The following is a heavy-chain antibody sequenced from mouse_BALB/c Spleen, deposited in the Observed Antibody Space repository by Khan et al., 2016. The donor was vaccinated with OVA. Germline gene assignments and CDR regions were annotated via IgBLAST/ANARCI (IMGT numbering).Heavy chain of an antibody. CDR2: ISSLAYSI. Sequence: EVELVESGGGLVQPGGSRKLSCAASGFTFSDYGLAWVRQAPGKGLEWVAFISSLAYSIYYADTVTGRFTISRENAKNTLYLEMSSLRSADTAMYYCARSWAMDYWGQGTSVTVSS. CDR3: ARSWAMDY. V-gene: IGHV5-15*02. CDR1: GFTFSDYG. J-gene: IGHJ4*01.